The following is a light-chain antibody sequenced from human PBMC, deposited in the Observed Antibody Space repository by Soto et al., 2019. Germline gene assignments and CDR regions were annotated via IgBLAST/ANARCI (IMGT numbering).Light chain of an antibody. CDR3: QQYGSSPPFT. J-gene: IGKJ1*01. CDR2: GAS. CDR1: QSVSSSY. Sequence: VVTQSPDTLSLSQGGTATLSCRASQSVSSSYLAWYQQKPGQAPRLLIYGASSRATGIPDRFGGSGSGTDFTLTISRLEPEDFAVYYCQQYGSSPPFTFGQGTKVAIK. V-gene: IGKV3-20*01.